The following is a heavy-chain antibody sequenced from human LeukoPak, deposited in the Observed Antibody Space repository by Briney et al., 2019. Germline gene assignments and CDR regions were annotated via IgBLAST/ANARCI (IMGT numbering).Heavy chain of an antibody. Sequence: GGSLRLSCAASGFTFSSYSMNWVRQAPGKGLEWVSYISSSSSTIYYADSVKGRFTISRDNAKNSLYLQMNSLRAEDTAVYYCATWSITIFGVVIMTPLDYWGQGTLVTVSS. J-gene: IGHJ4*02. CDR3: ATWSITIFGVVIMTPLDY. CDR1: GFTFSSYS. D-gene: IGHD3-3*01. CDR2: ISSSSSTI. V-gene: IGHV3-48*04.